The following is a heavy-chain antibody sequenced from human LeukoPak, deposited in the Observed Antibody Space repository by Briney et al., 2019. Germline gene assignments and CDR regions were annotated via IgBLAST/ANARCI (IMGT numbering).Heavy chain of an antibody. D-gene: IGHD6-13*01. V-gene: IGHV4-34*01. J-gene: IGHJ4*02. CDR1: DVSFSGYY. CDR3: ARVERIAAAY. CDR2: INHSGST. Sequence: PSETLSLTCAVYDVSFSGYYWSWIRQPPGKELEWIGEINHSGSTNYNPSLKSRVTISVDTSKNQFSLNLRSVTAADTAVYYCARVERIAAAYWGQGTLVTVSS.